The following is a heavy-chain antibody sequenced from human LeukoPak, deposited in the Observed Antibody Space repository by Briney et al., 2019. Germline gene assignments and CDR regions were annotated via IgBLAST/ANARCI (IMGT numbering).Heavy chain of an antibody. D-gene: IGHD3-22*01. CDR3: ASSYYYDSSGTGNWFDP. J-gene: IGHJ5*02. Sequence: PSETLSLTCTVSGGSISSGDYYGSWLRQPPGTGLEWIGYIYYSGSTYYNPSLKSRVTISVDTSKNQFSLKLSSVTAADTAMYYCASSYYYDSSGTGNWFDPWGQGTLVTVSS. CDR2: IYYSGST. V-gene: IGHV4-30-4*01. CDR1: GGSISSGDYY.